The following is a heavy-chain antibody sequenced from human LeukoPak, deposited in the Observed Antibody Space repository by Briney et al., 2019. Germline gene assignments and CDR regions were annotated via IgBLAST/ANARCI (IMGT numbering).Heavy chain of an antibody. CDR2: ISGSGGST. V-gene: IGHV3-23*01. J-gene: IGHJ6*02. CDR3: AKAMGGVVPAAKYLYGMDV. CDR1: GSTFSSYA. D-gene: IGHD2-2*01. Sequence: GGSLRLSCAASGSTFSSYAMSWVRQAPGKGLEWVSAISGSGGSTYYAGSVKGRFTISRDNSKNTLYLQMNNLRAEDTAVYYCAKAMGGVVPAAKYLYGMDVWGQGTTVTVSS.